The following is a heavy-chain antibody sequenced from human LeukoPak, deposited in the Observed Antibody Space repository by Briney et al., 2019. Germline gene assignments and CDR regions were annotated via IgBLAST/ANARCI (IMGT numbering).Heavy chain of an antibody. D-gene: IGHD5-18*01. CDR1: VFTFSSYA. Sequence: GGSLRLSCAASVFTFSSYAMSWVRQAPGKGLEWVSAISGSGGSTYYADSVKGRFTISRDNAKNSLYLQMNSLRAEDTAVYYCAREHWGYSYGTFDYWGQGTLVTVSS. CDR3: AREHWGYSYGTFDY. V-gene: IGHV3-23*01. J-gene: IGHJ4*02. CDR2: ISGSGGST.